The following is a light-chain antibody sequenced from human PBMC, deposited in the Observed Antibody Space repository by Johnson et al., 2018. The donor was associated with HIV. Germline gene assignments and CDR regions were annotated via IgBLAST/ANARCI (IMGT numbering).Light chain of an antibody. CDR3: GTWDASLSPLYV. V-gene: IGLV1-51*01. J-gene: IGLJ1*01. Sequence: QSVLTQPPSVSAAPGQKVTISCSGSNSNIGNNYVSWYQQFPGTAPKLLIYDNNKRPSGIADRFSGSKSGTSATLGITGLQMGDEADYYCGTWDASLSPLYVFGSGTTITVL. CDR1: NSNIGNNY. CDR2: DNN.